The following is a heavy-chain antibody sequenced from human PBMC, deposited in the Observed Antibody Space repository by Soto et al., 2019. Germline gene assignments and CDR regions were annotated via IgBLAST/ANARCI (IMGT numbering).Heavy chain of an antibody. V-gene: IGHV6-1*01. Sequence: SQTLSLTCVISGDSVSSNAATWNWIRQSPSRGLEWLGRTYYRSKWYNDYAVSVKSRITINPDTSKNQFSLQLNFVTPEDTAVYYCARVGYCSSTGCHKEFDPWGQGALVTVSS. CDR3: ARVGYCSSTGCHKEFDP. D-gene: IGHD2-2*01. CDR2: TYYRSKWYN. CDR1: GDSVSSNAAT. J-gene: IGHJ5*02.